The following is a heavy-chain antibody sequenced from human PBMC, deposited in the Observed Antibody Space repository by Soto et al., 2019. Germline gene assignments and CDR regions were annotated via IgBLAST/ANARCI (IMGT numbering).Heavy chain of an antibody. Sequence: PGGSLRLSCAASGFTFNKYSMNWVRQAPGKGLAWVSYISSSSSTIYYADSVKGRFTMSRDNAKNSLYLQMNSLRDEDTAVYYCARASLHPLNSPLGFYFDYWGQGTLVTVSS. CDR2: ISSSSSTI. CDR3: ARASLHPLNSPLGFYFDY. D-gene: IGHD3-16*01. V-gene: IGHV3-48*02. CDR1: GFTFNKYS. J-gene: IGHJ4*02.